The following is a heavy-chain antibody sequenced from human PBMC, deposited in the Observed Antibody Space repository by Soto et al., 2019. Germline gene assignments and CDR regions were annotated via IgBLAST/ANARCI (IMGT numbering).Heavy chain of an antibody. CDR1: GFTFSSYS. Sequence: GGSLRLSCAASGFTFSSYSMNWVRQAPGKGLEWVSSISSSSSYIYYADSVKGRFTISSDNAKNSLYLQMNSLRAEDTAVYYCARSPSMTTVSLDYWGQGTLVTVSS. CDR2: ISSSSSYI. D-gene: IGHD4-17*01. J-gene: IGHJ4*02. V-gene: IGHV3-21*01. CDR3: ARSPSMTTVSLDY.